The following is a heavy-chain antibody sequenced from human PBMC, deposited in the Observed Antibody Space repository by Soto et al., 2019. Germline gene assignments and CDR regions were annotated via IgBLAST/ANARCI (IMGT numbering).Heavy chain of an antibody. Sequence: SQTLSLTCAISGDSVSSNSAAWNWIRQSPSRGLEWLGRTYYRSKWYNDYAVSVKSRITINPDTSKNQFSLQLNSVTPEDTAVYYCARVAGTTMVRGVISWFDPWGQGTLVTVSS. D-gene: IGHD3-10*01. J-gene: IGHJ5*02. CDR1: GDSVSSNSAA. CDR3: ARVAGTTMVRGVISWFDP. CDR2: TYYRSKWYN. V-gene: IGHV6-1*01.